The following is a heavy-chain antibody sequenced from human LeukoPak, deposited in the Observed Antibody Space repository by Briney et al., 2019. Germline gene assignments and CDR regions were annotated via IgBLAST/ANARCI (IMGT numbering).Heavy chain of an antibody. Sequence: VQPGGSLRLSCAASGFTFSSQRMDWVRQAPGKGLEWVSYISSSSSVKYYADSVKGRFTISRENAKNSLYLQMNSLRAEDTALYFCARELLTYSNHKLGHYMDVWGKGTTVTVSS. J-gene: IGHJ6*03. CDR3: ARELLTYSNHKLGHYMDV. CDR2: ISSSSSVK. D-gene: IGHD4-11*01. CDR1: GFTFSSQR. V-gene: IGHV3-48*04.